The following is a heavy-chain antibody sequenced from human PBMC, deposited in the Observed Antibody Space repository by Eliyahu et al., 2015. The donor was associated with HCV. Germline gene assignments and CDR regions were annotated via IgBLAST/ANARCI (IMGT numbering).Heavy chain of an antibody. J-gene: IGHJ4*02. CDR2: ISGGTDTT. Sequence: EVELVESGGGLVXPXGSXXLSCXAXGFTSTTXAMFWVRQAPGKGLEWVSGISGGTDTTYYADSVKGRFTISRDTSKNAVYLQMNSLRAEDTAVYYCAKGEETESRLGYWGQGTLVTITS. D-gene: IGHD1-26*01. V-gene: IGHV3-23*04. CDR3: AKGEETESRLGY. CDR1: GFTSTTXA.